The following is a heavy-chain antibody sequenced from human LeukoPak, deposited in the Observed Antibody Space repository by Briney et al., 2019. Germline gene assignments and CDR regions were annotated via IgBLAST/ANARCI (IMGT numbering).Heavy chain of an antibody. Sequence: GASVKVSCKASGGTFGSYAISWVRQAPGQGLEWMGGIIPIFGTANYAQKFQGRVTITADESTSTAYMELSSLRSEDTAVYYCARIGGGGRNLDYWGQGTLVTVSS. V-gene: IGHV1-69*13. D-gene: IGHD1-26*01. CDR3: ARIGGGGRNLDY. CDR1: GGTFGSYA. J-gene: IGHJ4*02. CDR2: IIPIFGTA.